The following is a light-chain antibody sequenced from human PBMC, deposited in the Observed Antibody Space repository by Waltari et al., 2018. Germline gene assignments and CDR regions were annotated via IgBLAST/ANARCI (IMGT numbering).Light chain of an antibody. CDR2: WNE. CDR1: SSNIGSNY. CDR3: AAWDDSLSAWV. V-gene: IGLV1-47*01. Sequence: QSVLTQPPSASATPGPRVTLSCSGSSSNIGSNYLHWYQQLPGTAPKLLIYWNEQRPSGVPDRFSASKSGTSASLAISGLRSEDEADYYCAAWDDSLSAWVFGGGTKLTVL. J-gene: IGLJ3*02.